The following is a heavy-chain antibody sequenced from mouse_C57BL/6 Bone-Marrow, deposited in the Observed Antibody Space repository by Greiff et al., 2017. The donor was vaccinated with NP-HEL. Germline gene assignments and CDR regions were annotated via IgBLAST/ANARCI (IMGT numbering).Heavy chain of an antibody. V-gene: IGHV5-16*01. CDR1: GFTFSDYY. J-gene: IGHJ2*01. CDR3: ARNSSGYDYFDY. CDR2: INYDGSST. D-gene: IGHD3-2*02. Sequence: EVKVVESEGGLVQPGSSMKLSCTASGFTFSDYYMAWVRQVPEKGLEWVANINYDGSSTYYLDSLKSRFIISRDNAKNILYLQMSSLKSEDTATYYCARNSSGYDYFDYWGQGTTLTVSS.